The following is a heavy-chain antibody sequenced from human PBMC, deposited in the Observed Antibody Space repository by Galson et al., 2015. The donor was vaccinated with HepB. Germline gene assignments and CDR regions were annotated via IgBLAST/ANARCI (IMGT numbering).Heavy chain of an antibody. CDR1: GFTFSNYA. D-gene: IGHD3-16*01. CDR3: ARDALGEYYFDY. Sequence: SLRLSCAASGFTFSNYAMYWVRQAPGKGLEWVAVISYDESNKDYADSLKGRFTISRDNSKNTVYLQMNSLRPEDAAVYFCARDALGEYYFDYWGQGTLVTVSS. J-gene: IGHJ4*02. CDR2: ISYDESNK. V-gene: IGHV3-30*14.